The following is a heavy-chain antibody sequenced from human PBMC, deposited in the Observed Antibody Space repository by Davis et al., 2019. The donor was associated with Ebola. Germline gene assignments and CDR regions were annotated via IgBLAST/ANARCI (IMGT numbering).Heavy chain of an antibody. J-gene: IGHJ6*02. CDR3: TRDLKQPRPSYYYGMDV. V-gene: IGHV3-49*04. CDR2: IRSKGYGGKT. D-gene: IGHD6-6*01. Sequence: GGSLRLSCAVSGFSVTSNYMSWVRQAPGKGLEWVGFIRSKGYGGKTGYAASVKGRFTISRDDSKSIAYLQMNSLKTEDTAVYYCTRDLKQPRPSYYYGMDVWGQGTTVTVSS. CDR1: GFSVTSNY.